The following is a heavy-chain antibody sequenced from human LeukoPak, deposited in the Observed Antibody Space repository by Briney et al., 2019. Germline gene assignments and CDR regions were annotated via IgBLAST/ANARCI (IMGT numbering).Heavy chain of an antibody. CDR1: GFTVSSND. J-gene: IGHJ4*02. Sequence: GGSLRLSCAASGFTVSSNDTSWVRQAPGKGLEWVSVIYSGGSTYYADSVKGRFTISRDNSKNTLYLQMNSLRAEDTAVYYCARDGSYGHFDYWGQGTLVTVSS. D-gene: IGHD1-26*01. CDR2: IYSGGST. V-gene: IGHV3-66*01. CDR3: ARDGSYGHFDY.